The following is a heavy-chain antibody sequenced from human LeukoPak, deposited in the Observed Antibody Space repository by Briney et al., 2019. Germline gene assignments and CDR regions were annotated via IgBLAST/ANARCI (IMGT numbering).Heavy chain of an antibody. CDR1: GFTFSSYA. CDR2: VSGHGTSS. J-gene: IGHJ4*02. D-gene: IGHD3-22*01. V-gene: IGHV3-23*01. CDR3: AKSVDSRGYWFERGADF. Sequence: GGSLRLSCAASGFTFSSYAITWVRQAPGEGLEWVSTVSGHGTSSYYPDSVKGRFTVSRDNSKNTVFLQMSSLGAEDSAQYYCAKSVDSRGYWFERGADFWGQGTVVTVSS.